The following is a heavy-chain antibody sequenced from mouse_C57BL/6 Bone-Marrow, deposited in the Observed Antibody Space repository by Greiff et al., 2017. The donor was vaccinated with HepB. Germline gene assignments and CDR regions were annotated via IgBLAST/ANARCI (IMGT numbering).Heavy chain of an antibody. V-gene: IGHV1-39*01. CDR3: ARGGYYPWYFDV. J-gene: IGHJ1*03. CDR1: GYSFTDYN. D-gene: IGHD2-3*01. Sequence: EVQLQQSGPELVKPGASVKISCKASGYSFTDYNMNWVKQSNGKSLEWIGVINPNYGTTSYNQKFKGKATLTVDQSSRTAYMQLNSLTSEDSAVYCCARGGYYPWYFDVWGTGTTVTVSS. CDR2: INPNYGTT.